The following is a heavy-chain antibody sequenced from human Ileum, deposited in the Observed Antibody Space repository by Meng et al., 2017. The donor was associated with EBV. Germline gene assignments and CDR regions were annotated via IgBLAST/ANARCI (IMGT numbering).Heavy chain of an antibody. J-gene: IGHJ4*02. CDR3: ARDGGFSVGATKYDY. CDR1: VSTFTGDA. Sequence: GLFLKSGVELKMPGASIKFSCKASVSTFTGDAIHWVRQAPGQRLEWMGWINPGSGNTKYSQKFQGRVTITRDTSATTVYMDLSSMRSEDTAVFYCARDGGFSVGATKYDYWGQGALVTVSS. D-gene: IGHD1-26*01. CDR2: INPGSGNT. V-gene: IGHV1-3*01.